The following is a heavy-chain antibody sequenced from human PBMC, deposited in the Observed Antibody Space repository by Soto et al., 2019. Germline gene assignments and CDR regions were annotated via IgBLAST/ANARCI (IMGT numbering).Heavy chain of an antibody. J-gene: IGHJ4*02. V-gene: IGHV1-69*13. D-gene: IGHD3-10*01. CDR2: IIPLFGTA. Sequence: GASVKVSCKASGGTLSSSVISWVRQAPGRGPEWMGGIIPLFGTANYAQKFQGRVTITADEGTSTAYMELSSLKSDDTAMYYCARDGFSGSYFGHWGQGTLVTVSS. CDR3: ARDGFSGSYFGH. CDR1: GGTLSSSV.